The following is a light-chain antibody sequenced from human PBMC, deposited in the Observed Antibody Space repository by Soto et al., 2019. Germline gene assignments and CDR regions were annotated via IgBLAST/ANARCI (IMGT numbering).Light chain of an antibody. CDR1: QSIRSW. CDR2: KAS. V-gene: IGKV1-5*03. J-gene: IGKJ4*01. Sequence: DIQMTQFPSTLSASVGDRVTITCRASQSIRSWLAWYQQKPGKAPNLLIYKASSLPSGVPSRFSGSGYGTEFNLTISSLQTDDIATSYCQQYDSYSTFGGGTKVQIK. CDR3: QQYDSYST.